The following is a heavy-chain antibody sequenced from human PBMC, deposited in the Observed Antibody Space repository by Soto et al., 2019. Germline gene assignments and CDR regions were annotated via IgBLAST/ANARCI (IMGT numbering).Heavy chain of an antibody. CDR3: ARDLRGGSYGMDV. D-gene: IGHD3-10*01. Sequence: ASENLSLPCTVSGGSLSSGGYFLCWIRPHPGKGLEWIGYIYYSGSTYYNPSLKSRVTISVDTSKNQFSLKLSSVTAADTAVYYCARDLRGGSYGMDVWGQGTTVTVSS. CDR1: GGSLSSGGYF. CDR2: IYYSGST. J-gene: IGHJ6*02. V-gene: IGHV4-31*03.